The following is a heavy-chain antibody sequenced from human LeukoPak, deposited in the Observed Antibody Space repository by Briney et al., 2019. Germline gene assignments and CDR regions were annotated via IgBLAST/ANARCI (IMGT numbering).Heavy chain of an antibody. CDR3: ARAAYCTSTSCHFSGYAQRPLDS. Sequence: PGGSLRLSCAASGFTVSSNYMSWVRQAPGKGLEWVAGISRDGTSQDYADSVKGRFTISRDNSKNTLYLQMNSLRTEDTAVYYCARAAYCTSTSCHFSGYAQRPLDSWGQGTLVTVSS. CDR2: ISRDGTSQ. CDR1: GFTVSSNY. J-gene: IGHJ4*02. D-gene: IGHD2-2*01. V-gene: IGHV3-30*03.